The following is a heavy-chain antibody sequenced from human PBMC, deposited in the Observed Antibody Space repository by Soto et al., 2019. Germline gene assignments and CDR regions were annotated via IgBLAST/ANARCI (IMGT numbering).Heavy chain of an antibody. CDR3: ARRGLSSSSTFRYYYYGMDV. Sequence: QVQLVQSGAEVKKPGASVKVSCKASGYTFTSYDINWVRQAAGQGRDGMGWMNTNSVKTGSAKKFQGRVTMTRNTCISTAYMELSSLRSEDTAVYYCARRGLSSSSTFRYYYYGMDVWGQGTTVTVSS. J-gene: IGHJ6*02. CDR1: GYTFTSYD. CDR2: MNTNSVKT. V-gene: IGHV1-8*01. D-gene: IGHD6-6*01.